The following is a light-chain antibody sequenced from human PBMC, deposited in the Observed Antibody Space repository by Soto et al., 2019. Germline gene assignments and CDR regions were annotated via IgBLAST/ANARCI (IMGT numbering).Light chain of an antibody. CDR3: QQRGNWPPT. Sequence: EIVLTQSPATLSLSPGERATLSCRASQSVSSYLAWYQQKPGQAPRLLIYDASNRATGIPARFSGSGSATDFTLTISSLEPEDVAVYYCQQRGNWPPTFGQGTKLEIK. J-gene: IGKJ2*01. V-gene: IGKV3-11*01. CDR1: QSVSSY. CDR2: DAS.